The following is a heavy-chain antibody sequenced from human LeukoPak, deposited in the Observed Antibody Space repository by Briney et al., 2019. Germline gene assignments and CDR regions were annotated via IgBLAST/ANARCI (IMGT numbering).Heavy chain of an antibody. CDR2: INPNSGGT. CDR3: ARDGYYDFSMGWGSEVYYYYYMDV. CDR1: GYTFTGYY. D-gene: IGHD3-3*01. J-gene: IGHJ6*03. Sequence: GASVKVSCKASGYTFTGYYMHWVRQAPGQGLEWMGWINPNSGGTNYAQKFQGRVTMTRDTSISTAYMELSRLRSDDTAVYYCARDGYYDFSMGWGSEVYYYYYMDVWGKGTTVTVSS. V-gene: IGHV1-2*02.